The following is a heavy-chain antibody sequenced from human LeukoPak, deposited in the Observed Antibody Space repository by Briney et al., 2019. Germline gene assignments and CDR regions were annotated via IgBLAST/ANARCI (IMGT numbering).Heavy chain of an antibody. CDR2: IYSGGST. Sequence: GGSLRLSCAASGFTVSINYMSWVRQAPGKGLEWVSVIYSGGSTYYADSVKGRYTISRDNSKNTLYLQMNSLRAEDTAVYYCARYRSGSYSYSDYWGQGTLVTVSS. CDR3: ARYRSGSYSYSDY. CDR1: GFTVSINY. J-gene: IGHJ4*02. V-gene: IGHV3-53*01. D-gene: IGHD1-26*01.